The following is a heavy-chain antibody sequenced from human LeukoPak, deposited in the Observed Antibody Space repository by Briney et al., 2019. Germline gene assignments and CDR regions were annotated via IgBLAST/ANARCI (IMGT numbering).Heavy chain of an antibody. CDR1: GDSIISSTYY. D-gene: IGHD5-12*01. CDR2: IYYSGST. V-gene: IGHV4-39*07. Sequence: SETLSLTCTISGDSIISSTYYWGWIRQPPGMGLEWIGSIYYSGSTNYNPSLKSRVTISVDTSKNQFSLKLSSVTAADTAVYYCARLGGYDGNWGQGTLVTVSS. J-gene: IGHJ4*02. CDR3: ARLGGYDGN.